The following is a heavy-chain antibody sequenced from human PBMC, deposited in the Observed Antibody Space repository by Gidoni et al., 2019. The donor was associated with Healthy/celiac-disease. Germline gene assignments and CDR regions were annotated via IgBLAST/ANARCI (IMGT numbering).Heavy chain of an antibody. Sequence: EVQLVESGGGLVKPGGSLRLSCAASGFTFSNAWMSWVRQAPGKGLEWVGRIKSKTDGGTTDYAAPVKGRFTISRDDSKNTLYLQMNSLKTEDTAVYYCTAACDTWELPFDYWGQGTLVTVSS. CDR3: TAACDTWELPFDY. J-gene: IGHJ4*02. CDR2: IKSKTDGGTT. D-gene: IGHD1-26*01. CDR1: GFTFSNAW. V-gene: IGHV3-15*01.